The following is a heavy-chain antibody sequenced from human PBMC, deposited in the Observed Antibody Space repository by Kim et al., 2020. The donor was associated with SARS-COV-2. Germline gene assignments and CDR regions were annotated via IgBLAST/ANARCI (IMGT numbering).Heavy chain of an antibody. D-gene: IGHD3-10*01. CDR1: GDSVNNPTYY. V-gene: IGHV4-61*01. Sequence: SETLSLTCTVSGDSVNNPTYYWSWIRQPPGKGLEWIGYMYNTENIKYNPSLKGRVTMSVDTSKNQFSLRLTSVTAADTAVYYCARNWGYLGSGDPHFDYWGQGTLVPVSS. CDR3: ARNWGYLGSGDPHFDY. CDR2: MYNTENI. J-gene: IGHJ4*02.